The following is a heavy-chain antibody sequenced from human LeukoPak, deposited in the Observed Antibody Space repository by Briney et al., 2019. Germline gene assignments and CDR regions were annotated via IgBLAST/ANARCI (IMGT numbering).Heavy chain of an antibody. V-gene: IGHV1-2*02. CDR3: ARDDRNSWHYHYMDV. Sequence: GASVKVSCKASGYTFTDYYIHWVRQAPGQGLEWMGWINPDSGGTNYAQKFQGRVTMTRDTSISTGYMELSGLTYDDTAIYYCARDDRNSWHYHYMDVWGKGTTVTVSS. J-gene: IGHJ6*03. CDR1: GYTFTDYY. D-gene: IGHD6-13*01. CDR2: INPDSGGT.